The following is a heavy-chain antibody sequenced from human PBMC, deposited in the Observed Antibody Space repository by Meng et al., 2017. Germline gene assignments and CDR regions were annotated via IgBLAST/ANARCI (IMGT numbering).Heavy chain of an antibody. Sequence: QVQLQQWGAGLLKPSETLSLTCAVYGGSFSGYYWSWSRQPPGKGLEWIGEINHSGSTNYNPSLKSRVTISVDTSKTQFSLKLSSVTAADTAVYYCACPAKLGYCSGGSCYSFENWGQGTLVTVSS. CDR1: GGSFSGYY. J-gene: IGHJ4*02. V-gene: IGHV4-34*01. CDR3: ACPAKLGYCSGGSCYSFEN. CDR2: INHSGST. D-gene: IGHD2-15*01.